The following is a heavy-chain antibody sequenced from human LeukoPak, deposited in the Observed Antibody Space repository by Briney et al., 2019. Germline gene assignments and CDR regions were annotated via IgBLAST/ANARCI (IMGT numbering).Heavy chain of an antibody. CDR3: ARVTPLYSSGLFDY. D-gene: IGHD6-19*01. CDR2: MNPNSGNT. Sequence: EASVKVSCKASGYTFTSYDINWVRQATGQGLEWTGWMNPNSGNTGYAQKFQGRVTITRNTSISTAYMELSSLRSEDTAVYYCARVTPLYSSGLFDYWGQGTLVTVSS. J-gene: IGHJ4*02. V-gene: IGHV1-8*03. CDR1: GYTFTSYD.